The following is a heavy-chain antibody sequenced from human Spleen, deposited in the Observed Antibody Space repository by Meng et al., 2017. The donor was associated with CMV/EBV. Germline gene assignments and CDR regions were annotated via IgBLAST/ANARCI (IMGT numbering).Heavy chain of an antibody. Sequence: GGPLRLSCAASGFTFSSHTMNWVRQAPGKGLEWVSYISSRSTTIHYADSVKGRFTVSRDNAKKSLYLQMNSLRAEDTAVYYCARADGSEYSSSSGLGGIDYWGQGTLVTVSS. CDR3: ARADGSEYSSSSGLGGIDY. D-gene: IGHD6-6*01. CDR1: GFTFSSHT. CDR2: ISSRSTTI. J-gene: IGHJ4*02. V-gene: IGHV3-48*04.